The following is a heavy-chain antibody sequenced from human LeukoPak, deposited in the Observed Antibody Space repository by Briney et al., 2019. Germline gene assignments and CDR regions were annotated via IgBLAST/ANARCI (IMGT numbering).Heavy chain of an antibody. D-gene: IGHD6-19*01. CDR1: GFTFSSYS. V-gene: IGHV3-21*01. CDR3: ARSNSGWSDY. CDR2: ITSSSNYI. Sequence: PGGSLTLSCAASGFTFSSYSMNCVRHTPGKGLECVSSITSSSNYIYYADSVKGRFTIPIHNAKNALYLQMNSRRDEDTPVYYFARSNSGWSDYWGRGTTVTVSS. J-gene: IGHJ4*02.